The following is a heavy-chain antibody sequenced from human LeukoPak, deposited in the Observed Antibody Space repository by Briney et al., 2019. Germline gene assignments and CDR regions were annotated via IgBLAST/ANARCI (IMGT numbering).Heavy chain of an antibody. Sequence: GGSLRLSCVVSGFTFNRCWMNWVRQAPGKGLEWVAHINPDGRDTYYVDSVKGRFTISRDNAQNSMYLQMNSLRVEDTAVYYCTSWGDTTAEYFQRWGQGTLVTV. V-gene: IGHV3-7*01. CDR1: GFTFNRCW. CDR2: INPDGRDT. D-gene: IGHD2-21*02. J-gene: IGHJ1*01. CDR3: TSWGDTTAEYFQR.